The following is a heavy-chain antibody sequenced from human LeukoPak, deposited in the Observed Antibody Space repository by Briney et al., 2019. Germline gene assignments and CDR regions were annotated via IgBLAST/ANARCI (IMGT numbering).Heavy chain of an antibody. CDR1: GFTISSYA. CDR3: AKEKAPRYGMDV. J-gene: IGHJ6*02. Sequence: GGSLRLSCAASGFTISSYAMSWVRQPPGKGLEWVSAISGSGGSTYYADSVKGRFTISRDNSKNTLYLQMNSLRAEDTAVYYCAKEKAPRYGMDVWGQGTTVTVSS. V-gene: IGHV3-23*01. CDR2: ISGSGGST.